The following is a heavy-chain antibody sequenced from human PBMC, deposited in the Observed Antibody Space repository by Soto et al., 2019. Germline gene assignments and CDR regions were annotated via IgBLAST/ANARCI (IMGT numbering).Heavy chain of an antibody. D-gene: IGHD3-10*01. J-gene: IGHJ6*02. CDR1: GYTFTGYY. CDR2: INAGNGNT. Sequence: ASVKVSCKASGYTFTGYYMHWVRQAPGQGLEWMGWINAGNGNTKYSQKFQGRVTITRDTSASTAYMELSSLRSEDTAVYYCAREDYLYYYYGMDVWGQGTTVTVSS. CDR3: AREDYLYYYYGMDV. V-gene: IGHV1-3*01.